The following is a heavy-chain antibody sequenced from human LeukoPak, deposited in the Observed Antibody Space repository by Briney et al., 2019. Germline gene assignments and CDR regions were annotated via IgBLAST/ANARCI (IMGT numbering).Heavy chain of an antibody. Sequence: ASVKVSCKASGGTFSSYAISWVRQAPGQGLEWMGRIIPILGIANYAQKFQGRVTITADKSTSTAYMELSSLRSEDTAVYYCAKDRTEAAAAAYGMDVWGQGTTVTVSS. CDR1: GGTFSSYA. D-gene: IGHD6-13*01. CDR3: AKDRTEAAAAAYGMDV. CDR2: IIPILGIA. J-gene: IGHJ6*02. V-gene: IGHV1-69*04.